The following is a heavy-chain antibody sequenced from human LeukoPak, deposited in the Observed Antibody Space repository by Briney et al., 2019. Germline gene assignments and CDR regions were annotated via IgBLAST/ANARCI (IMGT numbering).Heavy chain of an antibody. CDR3: ARLQPIAVAGTLDY. CDR1: GFTVSSYA. J-gene: IGHJ4*02. D-gene: IGHD6-19*01. Sequence: GGSLRLSCAASGFTVSSYAMSWVRQAPGKWLEWVSAISGSGGSTYSADSVKGRFTMSRDNSKNTLYLQMNSLRAEDTALYYCARLQPIAVAGTLDYWGQGTLVTVSS. V-gene: IGHV3-23*01. CDR2: ISGSGGST.